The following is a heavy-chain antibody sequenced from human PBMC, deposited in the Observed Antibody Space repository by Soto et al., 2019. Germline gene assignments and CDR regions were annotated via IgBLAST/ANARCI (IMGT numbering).Heavy chain of an antibody. CDR1: GGSISSYY. CDR3: ARAGCSGGSCYFAGNWFDP. V-gene: IGHV4-4*07. Sequence: SETLSLTCTVSGGSISSYYWSWIRQPAGKGLEWIGRIYTSGSTNYNPSLKSRVAMSVDTSKNQFSLKLSSVTAADTAVYYCARAGCSGGSCYFAGNWFDPWGQGTLVTVSS. J-gene: IGHJ5*02. D-gene: IGHD2-15*01. CDR2: IYTSGST.